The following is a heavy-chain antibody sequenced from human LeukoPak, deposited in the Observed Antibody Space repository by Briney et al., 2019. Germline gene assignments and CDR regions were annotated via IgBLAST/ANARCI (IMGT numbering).Heavy chain of an antibody. Sequence: GGSLRLSCAASGFTFSSYGMHWVRQAPGKGLEWVAFLRYDGTNKYYADSVKGRFTISRDNSKNTLYLQMNSLRAEDTAVYYCAKGHVGTTRYYYYMDVWGKGTTVTISS. J-gene: IGHJ6*03. D-gene: IGHD2/OR15-2a*01. CDR1: GFTFSSYG. CDR2: LRYDGTNK. V-gene: IGHV3-30*02. CDR3: AKGHVGTTRYYYYMDV.